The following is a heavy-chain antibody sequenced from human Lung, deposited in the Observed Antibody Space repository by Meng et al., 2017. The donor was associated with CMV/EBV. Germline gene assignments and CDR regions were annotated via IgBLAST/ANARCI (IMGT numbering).Heavy chain of an antibody. CDR1: GGSISSSSYY. Sequence: GSLRLXCTVSGGSISSSSYYWGWIRQAPGKGLEWIGSVFHDGTTYYNPSLRSRVSISVGTSKTQFSLRLTSVTAADTAVYYCAREQVVVEPAPGRDGLGVWGQGTTVTVSS. CDR3: AREQVVVEPAPGRDGLGV. CDR2: VFHDGTT. D-gene: IGHD2-15*01. J-gene: IGHJ6*02. V-gene: IGHV4-39*07.